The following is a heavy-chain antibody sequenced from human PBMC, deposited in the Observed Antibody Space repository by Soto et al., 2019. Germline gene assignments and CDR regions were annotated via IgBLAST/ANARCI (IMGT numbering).Heavy chain of an antibody. V-gene: IGHV3-30-3*01. CDR3: ARAGGVVPAAMGNYYYGMDV. CDR2: ISYDGSNK. J-gene: IGHJ6*02. Sequence: GGSLRLSCAASGFTFSSYAMHWVRQAPGKGLEWVAVISYDGSNKYYADSGKGRFTISRDNSKNTLYLQMNSLRAEDTAVYYCARAGGVVPAAMGNYYYGMDVWGQGTTVTVSS. CDR1: GFTFSSYA. D-gene: IGHD2-2*01.